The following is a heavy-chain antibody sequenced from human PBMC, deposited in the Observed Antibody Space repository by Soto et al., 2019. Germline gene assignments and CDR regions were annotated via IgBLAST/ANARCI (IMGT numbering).Heavy chain of an antibody. Sequence: PGGSLRLTCASSGFAVSGYGLHWVRQAPGKGLEWVSAISGSGGSTYYADSVKGRFTISRDNSKNTLYLQMNSLRAEDTAVYYCAKDRREQLVPSDPWGQGTLVTVSS. J-gene: IGHJ5*02. V-gene: IGHV3-23*01. CDR3: AKDRREQLVPSDP. D-gene: IGHD6-6*01. CDR1: GFAVSGYG. CDR2: ISGSGGST.